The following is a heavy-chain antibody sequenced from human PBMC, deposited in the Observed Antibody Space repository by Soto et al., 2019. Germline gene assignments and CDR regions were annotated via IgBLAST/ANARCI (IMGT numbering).Heavy chain of an antibody. CDR3: ARGAYTGYSGYDYKQYDY. J-gene: IGHJ4*02. Sequence: ASVKVSCKASGYTFTSYYMHWVRQAPGQGLEWMGIINPSGGITSYAQKFQGRVTMTRDTSTSTVYMELSSLRSEDTAVYYCARGAYTGYSGYDYKQYDYWGQGTLVTVSS. CDR2: INPSGGIT. V-gene: IGHV1-46*01. D-gene: IGHD5-12*01. CDR1: GYTFTSYY.